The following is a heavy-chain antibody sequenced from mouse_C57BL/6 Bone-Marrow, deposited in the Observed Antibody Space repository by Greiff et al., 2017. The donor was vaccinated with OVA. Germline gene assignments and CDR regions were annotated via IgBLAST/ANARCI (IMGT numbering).Heavy chain of an antibody. CDR1: GFTFSDFY. CDR3: ARLDAMDY. CDR2: ISNGGGST. J-gene: IGHJ4*01. V-gene: IGHV5-12*01. Sequence: EVKLEESGGDLVQPGGSLKLSCAASGFTFSDFYMYWIRQTPEKRLEWVAYISNGGGSTYYPDNVKGRFTISRDKAKNTLYLQMSRLKSEDTAMYYCARLDAMDYWGQGTSVTVSS.